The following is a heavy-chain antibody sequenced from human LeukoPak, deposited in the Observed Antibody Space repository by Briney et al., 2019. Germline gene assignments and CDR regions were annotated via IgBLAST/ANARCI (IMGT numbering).Heavy chain of an antibody. Sequence: GGSLRLSCAASGFTFSSYAMSWVRQAPGKGLEWVSAISGSGGSTYYADSVKGRFTISRDNSKNTLYLQMNSLRAEDRAVYYCAKAPYQLLKKGYFDYWGQGTLVTVSS. J-gene: IGHJ4*02. CDR3: AKAPYQLLKKGYFDY. CDR1: GFTFSSYA. D-gene: IGHD2-2*01. CDR2: ISGSGGST. V-gene: IGHV3-23*01.